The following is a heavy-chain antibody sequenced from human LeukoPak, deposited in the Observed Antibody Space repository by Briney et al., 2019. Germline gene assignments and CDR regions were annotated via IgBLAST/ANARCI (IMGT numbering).Heavy chain of an antibody. V-gene: IGHV4-4*07. CDR1: GGSISSYY. J-gene: IGHJ4*02. CDR2: IYTSGST. D-gene: IGHD3-22*01. Sequence: PSVTLSLTCTVSGGSISSYYWSWIRQPAGKGLEWIGRIYTSGSTNYNPSLKSRVTMSVDTSKNQFSLKLSSVTAADTAVYYCARDQPDYYDSSGSYGGFDYWGQGTLVTVSS. CDR3: ARDQPDYYDSSGSYGGFDY.